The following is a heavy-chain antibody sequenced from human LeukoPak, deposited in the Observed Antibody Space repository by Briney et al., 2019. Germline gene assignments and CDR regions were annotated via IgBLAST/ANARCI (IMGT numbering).Heavy chain of an antibody. CDR1: GGSISSYY. V-gene: IGHV4-4*07. CDR2: IYTSGST. D-gene: IGHD6-6*01. CDR3: ARGVAARNYYMDV. J-gene: IGHJ6*03. Sequence: SETLSLTCTVSGGSISSYYWSWVRQPAGKGLEWIGRIYTSGSTNYNPSLKSRVTMSVDTSKNQFSLKLSFVTAADTAVYYCARGVAARNYYMDVWGKGTTVTVSS.